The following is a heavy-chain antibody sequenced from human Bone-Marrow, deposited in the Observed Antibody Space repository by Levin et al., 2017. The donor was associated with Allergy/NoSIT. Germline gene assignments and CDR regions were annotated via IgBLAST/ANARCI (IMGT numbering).Heavy chain of an antibody. V-gene: IGHV3-53*01. Sequence: LSLTCAVSGFTFSNNYMSWVRQAPGAGLEWVSLIYSVGTTYYADSVKGRFTISRDNSRNTLYLQMNSLRAEDTAVYYCTGGPSGVLGWGQGTLVTVSS. CDR1: GFTFSNNY. CDR2: IYSVGTT. CDR3: TGGPSGVLG. D-gene: IGHD3-16*01. J-gene: IGHJ4*02.